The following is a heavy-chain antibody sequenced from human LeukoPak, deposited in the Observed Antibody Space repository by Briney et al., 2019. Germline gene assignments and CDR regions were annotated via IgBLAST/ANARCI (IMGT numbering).Heavy chain of an antibody. Sequence: SGGSLRLSCAASGFTFSSYGMHWVRQAPGKGLEWVAFIRYDGSNKYYADSVKGRFTISRDNSKNTLYLQINSLRAEDTAVYYCAKGPSVDYYYYMDVWGKGTTVTVSS. J-gene: IGHJ6*03. V-gene: IGHV3-30*02. CDR2: IRYDGSNK. CDR3: AKGPSVDYYYYMDV. CDR1: GFTFSSYG. D-gene: IGHD2-2*01.